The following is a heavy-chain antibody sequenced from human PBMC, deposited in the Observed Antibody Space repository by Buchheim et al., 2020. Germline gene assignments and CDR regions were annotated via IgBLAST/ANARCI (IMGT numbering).Heavy chain of an antibody. J-gene: IGHJ4*02. V-gene: IGHV4-34*01. D-gene: IGHD2-8*01. CDR3: ARRQVCTNGGCYNRRNYFDY. CDR1: GGSFSGYY. Sequence: QVQLQQWGAGLLKPSETLSLTCAVYGGSFSGYYWSWIRQPPGKGLKWIGEINHSGSTNYNPSLKSRVTISVDTSKNQFSLKLRSVTAADTAVYYCARRQVCTNGGCYNRRNYFDYWGQGTL. CDR2: INHSGST.